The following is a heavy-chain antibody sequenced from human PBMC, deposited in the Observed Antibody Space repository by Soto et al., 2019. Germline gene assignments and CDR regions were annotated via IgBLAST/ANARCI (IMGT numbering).Heavy chain of an antibody. CDR3: AREPGIVGAAAVDY. Sequence: EVQLVESGGGLVQPGGSLRLSCAASGFTFSSYWMHWVRQAPGKGLVWVSCINSDGSSTSYADSVKGRFTISRDNAKNTLYLPMTSLRAEDTAVYYCAREPGIVGAAAVDYWGQGTLVTVSS. CDR2: INSDGSST. J-gene: IGHJ4*02. D-gene: IGHD1-26*01. CDR1: GFTFSSYW. V-gene: IGHV3-74*01.